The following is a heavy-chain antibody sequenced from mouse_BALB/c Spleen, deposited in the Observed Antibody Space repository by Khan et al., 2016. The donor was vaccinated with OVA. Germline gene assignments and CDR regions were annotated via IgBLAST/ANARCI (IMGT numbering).Heavy chain of an antibody. V-gene: IGHV9-3-1*01. CDR1: GHTFTNYG. D-gene: IGHD2-10*01. Sequence: QIQLVQSGPELKKPGETVKISCKASGHTFTNYGMNWVKPAPGKGLKWMGWINTYTGEPTYADDFNGRFAFSLETSASTAYLQINNLKNEDPATYFCARPPYFSYARDNWGQGTSVTVSS. J-gene: IGHJ4*01. CDR2: INTYTGEP. CDR3: ARPPYFSYARDN.